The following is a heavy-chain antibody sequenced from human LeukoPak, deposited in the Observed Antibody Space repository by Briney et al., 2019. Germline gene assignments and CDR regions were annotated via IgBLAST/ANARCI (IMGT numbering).Heavy chain of an antibody. CDR2: SSSGTA. Sequence: PSETLSLTCTVSGDSLSDNYWGWIRQPPGKGLECVSSSGTAYNPSLKSRLTISKDTSKSQFSLTLSSVTAADTAVYYCARHVYGKGMYVWGKGTTVTVSS. V-gene: IGHV4-59*08. CDR1: GDSLSDNY. CDR3: ARHVYGKGMYV. J-gene: IGHJ6*04. D-gene: IGHD4-17*01.